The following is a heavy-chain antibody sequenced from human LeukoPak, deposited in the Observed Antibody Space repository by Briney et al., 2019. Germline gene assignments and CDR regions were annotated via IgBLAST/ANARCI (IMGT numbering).Heavy chain of an antibody. D-gene: IGHD3-10*01. CDR1: GGTFSSYA. V-gene: IGHV1-69*13. Sequence: GASVKVSCKASGGTFSSYAISWVRQAPGQGLEWMGGIIPIFGTANYAQKFQGRVTITADESTSTAYMELSSLRSEDTAVYYCASRWRTDYYGSGSRYDYWGQGTLVTVSS. CDR3: ASRWRTDYYGSGSRYDY. J-gene: IGHJ4*02. CDR2: IIPIFGTA.